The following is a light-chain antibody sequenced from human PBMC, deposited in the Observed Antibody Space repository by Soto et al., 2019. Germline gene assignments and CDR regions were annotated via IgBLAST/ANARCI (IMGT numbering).Light chain of an antibody. J-gene: IGLJ3*02. CDR2: EVS. V-gene: IGLV2-23*02. CDR1: SSDVGSYNL. CDR3: CSYAGSSTWV. Sequence: QSALTQPASVSGSPGQSITISCTGTSSDVGSYNLVSWYQQHPGKAPKVMIYEVSKRPSGVSNRFSGSKSGNTASLTISGLQADDEADYYCCSYAGSSTWVFGGGTKLTVL.